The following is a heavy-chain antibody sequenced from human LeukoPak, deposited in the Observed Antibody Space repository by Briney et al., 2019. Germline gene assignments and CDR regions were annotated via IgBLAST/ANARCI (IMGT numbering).Heavy chain of an antibody. J-gene: IGHJ4*02. D-gene: IGHD2-2*01. Sequence: ASVKVSCKLSGYTLTEKAMHWVRQTPGRGPEWRGGFDPEDGQTLYAQKFQGRVSMTEDTSTDTIYMELSRLRFEDTAVYYCATVKVVAAAMAWYFDSWGQGTLVTVSS. CDR1: GYTLTEKA. CDR3: ATVKVVAAAMAWYFDS. CDR2: FDPEDGQT. V-gene: IGHV1-24*01.